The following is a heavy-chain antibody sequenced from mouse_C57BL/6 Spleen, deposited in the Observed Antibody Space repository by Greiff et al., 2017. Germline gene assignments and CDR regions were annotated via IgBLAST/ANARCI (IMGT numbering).Heavy chain of an antibody. J-gene: IGHJ2*01. CDR3: ARESIYYDYDGGYCDD. CDR2: IYPSDSET. CDR1: GYTFTSYW. D-gene: IGHD2-4*01. Sequence: QVQLQQPGAELVRPGSSVKLSCKASGYTFTSYWMDWVKQRPGQGLEWIGNIYPSDSETHYNQKFKDKATLTVDKSSSTAYMQLSSLTSEDSAVYYCARESIYYDYDGGYCDDWGQGTTLTVSS. V-gene: IGHV1-61*01.